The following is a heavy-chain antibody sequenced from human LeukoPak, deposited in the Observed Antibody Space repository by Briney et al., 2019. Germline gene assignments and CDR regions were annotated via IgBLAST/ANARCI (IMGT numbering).Heavy chain of an antibody. Sequence: GPTLGISAAGSRLTVREYRTHWLPQPPKKGLEYVSAISSNGGSTYYADSVKGRFTISRDNSKNTLYLQMSSLRAEDTAVYYCVKDDWVYWGQGTLVTVSS. CDR3: VKDDWVY. J-gene: IGHJ4*02. CDR2: ISSNGGST. CDR1: RLTVREYR. D-gene: IGHD3-9*01. V-gene: IGHV3-64D*09.